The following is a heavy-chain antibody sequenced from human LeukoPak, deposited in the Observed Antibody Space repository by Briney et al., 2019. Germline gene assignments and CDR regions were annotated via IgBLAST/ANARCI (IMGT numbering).Heavy chain of an antibody. CDR1: GGTFSSYA. D-gene: IGHD2-8*01. CDR2: IIPILGIA. Sequence: ASVKVSCKASGGTFSSYAISWVRQAPGQGLEWMGRIIPILGIANYAQKFQGRVTITADKSTSTAYMELSSLRSEDTAVYYCARVIVLGAFDIWGQGTIVTVSS. CDR3: ARVIVLGAFDI. V-gene: IGHV1-69*04. J-gene: IGHJ3*02.